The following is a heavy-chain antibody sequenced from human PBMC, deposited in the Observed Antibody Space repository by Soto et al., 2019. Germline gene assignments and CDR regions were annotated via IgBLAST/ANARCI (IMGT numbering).Heavy chain of an antibody. CDR3: AKGPRNWGVDY. CDR2: MNPNNGYT. D-gene: IGHD7-27*01. CDR1: GYTFTDYD. Sequence: QVQLVQSGAEVNKPGASVKVSCKASGYTFTDYDINWFRQATGQGLEWMGWMNPNNGYTAYAQNFQGRVPMTRSPSISTAYMELSTLRSEATAVYYCAKGPRNWGVDYWGQGTMVSVSS. J-gene: IGHJ4*02. V-gene: IGHV1-8*01.